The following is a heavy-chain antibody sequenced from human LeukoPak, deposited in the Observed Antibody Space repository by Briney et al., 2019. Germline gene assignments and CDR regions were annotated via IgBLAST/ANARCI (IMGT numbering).Heavy chain of an antibody. CDR2: ISGSGGST. J-gene: IGHJ4*02. CDR1: GFTFSSYA. V-gene: IGHV3-23*01. D-gene: IGHD2-2*01. Sequence: GGSLRLSCAASGFTFSSYAMSWVRQAPGKGLEWVSAISGSGGSTYYADSVKGRFTISRDNSENTLYLQMNSLRAEDTAVYYCAKDLESTSCYGFDYWGQGTLVTVSS. CDR3: AKDLESTSCYGFDY.